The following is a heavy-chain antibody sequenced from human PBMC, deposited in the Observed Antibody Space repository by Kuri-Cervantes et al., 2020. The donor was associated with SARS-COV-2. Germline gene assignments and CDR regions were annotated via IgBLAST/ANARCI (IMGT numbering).Heavy chain of an antibody. D-gene: IGHD6-13*01. V-gene: IGHV3-30-3*01. J-gene: IGHJ4*02. CDR1: GFTFSSYA. Sequence: GESLKISCAASGFTFSSYAMHWVRQAPGKGLEWVAVISYDGSNKYYADSVKGRFTISRDNSKNTLYLQMNSLRAEDTAVYYCARDPPKHSSSWYRFGVGYFDYWGQGTRVTVSS. CDR2: ISYDGSNK. CDR3: ARDPPKHSSSWYRFGVGYFDY.